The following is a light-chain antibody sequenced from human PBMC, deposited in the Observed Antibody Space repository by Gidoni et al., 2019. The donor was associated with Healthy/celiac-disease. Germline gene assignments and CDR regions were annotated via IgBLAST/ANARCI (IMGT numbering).Light chain of an antibody. CDR1: QSISSY. V-gene: IGKV1-39*01. CDR3: QQSYSTPLT. Sequence: DIQMTPYPASLSASLGDRVTITCWASQSISSYLNWYQQKPGKAPKLLIYAASSLQSGVPSRFSGSGSGTEFTLTISSLQPEDFATYYCQQSYSTPLTFGGGTKVEIK. J-gene: IGKJ4*02. CDR2: AAS.